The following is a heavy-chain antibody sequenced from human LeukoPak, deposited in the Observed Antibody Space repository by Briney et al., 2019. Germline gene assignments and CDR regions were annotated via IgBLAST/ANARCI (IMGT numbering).Heavy chain of an antibody. CDR2: INRSGST. Sequence: SETLSLTCAVYGGSFSGYYWSWIRQPPGKGLEWIGEINRSGSTNYNPSLKSRVTISVDTSKNQFPLKLSSVTAADTAVYYCASSMTTVTTYYFDYWGQGTLVTVSS. D-gene: IGHD4-17*01. CDR3: ASSMTTVTTYYFDY. V-gene: IGHV4-34*01. J-gene: IGHJ4*02. CDR1: GGSFSGYY.